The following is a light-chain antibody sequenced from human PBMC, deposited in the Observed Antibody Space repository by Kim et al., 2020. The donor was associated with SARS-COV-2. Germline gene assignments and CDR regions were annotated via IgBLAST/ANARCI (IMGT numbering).Light chain of an antibody. CDR2: EVS. J-gene: IGLJ3*02. CDR3: SSYAGKNDVV. V-gene: IGLV2-8*01. Sequence: GHSVTLSCTGTSRDVGGYNYVSWYQHHPGKAPTLMIFEVSERPSGVPDRFSGSKSGNTASLTVSGLQAEDEADYYCSSYAGKNDVVFGGGTQLTVL. CDR1: SRDVGGYNY.